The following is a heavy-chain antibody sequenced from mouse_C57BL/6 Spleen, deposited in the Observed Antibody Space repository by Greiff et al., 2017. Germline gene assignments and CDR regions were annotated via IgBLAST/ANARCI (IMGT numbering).Heavy chain of an antibody. CDR2: ISGGGGNT. Sequence: EVKVVESGGGLVKPGGSLKLSCAASGFTFSSYTMSWVRQTPEKRLEWVATISGGGGNTYYPDSVKGRFTISRDNAKNTLYLQMSSLRSEDTALYYCASLYGNYVYYFDYWGQGTTLTVSS. D-gene: IGHD2-1*01. V-gene: IGHV5-9*01. J-gene: IGHJ2*01. CDR1: GFTFSSYT. CDR3: ASLYGNYVYYFDY.